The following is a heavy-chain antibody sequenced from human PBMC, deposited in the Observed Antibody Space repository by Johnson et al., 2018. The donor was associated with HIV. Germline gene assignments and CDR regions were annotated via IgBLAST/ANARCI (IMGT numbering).Heavy chain of an antibody. Sequence: QVQLVESGGGLVQPGGSLRLSCAASRFTLSDYYMSWIRQAPGKGLEWISYISSSASTIYYADSVKGRFTISRDNSKNTLHLQMNSLRAEDTAVYYCAAPWELDAFDIWGQGTMVTVSS. CDR1: RFTLSDYY. J-gene: IGHJ3*02. V-gene: IGHV3-11*04. CDR2: ISSSASTI. D-gene: IGHD1-26*01. CDR3: AAPWELDAFDI.